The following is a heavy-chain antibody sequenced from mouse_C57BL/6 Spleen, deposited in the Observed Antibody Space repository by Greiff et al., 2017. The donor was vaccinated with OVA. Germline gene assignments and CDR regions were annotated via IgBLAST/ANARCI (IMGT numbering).Heavy chain of an antibody. CDR2: INPGSGGT. V-gene: IGHV1-54*01. CDR3: ARWIYYYGSSYAMDY. J-gene: IGHJ4*01. Sequence: VMLVESGAELVRPGTSVKVSCKASGYAFTNYLIEWVKQRPGQGLEWIGVINPGSGGTNYNEKFKGKATLTADKSSSTAYMQLSSLTSEDSAVYFCARWIYYYGSSYAMDYWGQGTSVTVSS. D-gene: IGHD1-1*01. CDR1: GYAFTNYL.